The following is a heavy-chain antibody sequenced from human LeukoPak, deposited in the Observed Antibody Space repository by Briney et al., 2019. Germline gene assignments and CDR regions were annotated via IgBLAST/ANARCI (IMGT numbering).Heavy chain of an antibody. CDR1: GFTFSDYY. CDR3: ARYGGGYYYIIDC. Sequence: PGGSLRLFCAASGFTFSDYYMSWIRQAPGKGLEWVSYISSSSTYTNYADSVKGRFTISRDNAKNSLYLQMNSLRAEDTAVYYCARYGGGYYYIIDCWGQGTLVTVSS. D-gene: IGHD3-22*01. J-gene: IGHJ4*02. V-gene: IGHV3-11*06. CDR2: ISSSSTYT.